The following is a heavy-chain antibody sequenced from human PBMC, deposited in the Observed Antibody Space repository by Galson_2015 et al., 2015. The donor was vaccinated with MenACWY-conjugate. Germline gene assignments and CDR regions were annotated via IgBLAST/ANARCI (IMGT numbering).Heavy chain of an antibody. D-gene: IGHD2-15*01. CDR2: IYHSGST. V-gene: IGHV4-59*12. CDR3: AREAGWAFDM. CDR1: GGSISSYY. Sequence: ETLSLTCTVSGGSISSYYWSWIRQPPGKGLEWLGEIYHSGSTNYSPSLKSRVTMSVDNSKNQFSLKLSSVTAEDTAVYYCAREAGWAFDMWGQGTMVTVSS. J-gene: IGHJ3*02.